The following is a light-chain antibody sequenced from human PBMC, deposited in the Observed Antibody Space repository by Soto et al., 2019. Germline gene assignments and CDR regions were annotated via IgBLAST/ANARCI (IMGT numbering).Light chain of an antibody. J-gene: IGKJ1*01. CDR1: QSVGRS. V-gene: IGKV1-5*01. Sequence: DIQMTQSPSTLSASVGDRVTITCRASQSVGRSLAWYQQQPGKAPKLLIYGVSTLESGVPSRFSGFGSGTEFILPSSSLQPGDFSTYYCQQFYKGWTFGQGTRV. CDR3: QQFYKGWT. CDR2: GVS.